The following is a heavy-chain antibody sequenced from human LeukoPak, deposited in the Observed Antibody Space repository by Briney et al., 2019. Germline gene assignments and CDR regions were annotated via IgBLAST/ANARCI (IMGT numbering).Heavy chain of an antibody. V-gene: IGHV3-33*01. CDR2: IWYEGTNK. D-gene: IGHD1-26*01. Sequence: GGSLRLSCAGSGFTFSNYGMHWVRQAPGKGLEWVAVIWYEGTNKYYADSVKGRFTISRDNAKNSLYLQMNSLRAEDTAVYYCATQWELHPAFWGQGTLVTVSS. J-gene: IGHJ4*02. CDR1: GFTFSNYG. CDR3: ATQWELHPAF.